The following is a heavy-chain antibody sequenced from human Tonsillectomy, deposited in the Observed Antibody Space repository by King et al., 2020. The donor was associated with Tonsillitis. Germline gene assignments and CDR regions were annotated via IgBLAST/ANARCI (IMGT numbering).Heavy chain of an antibody. V-gene: IGHV3-73*02. CDR1: GFTFSGSA. D-gene: IGHD3-16*01. J-gene: IGHJ3*02. CDR3: TSTIGGAFDI. CDR2: MRSKANRYAT. Sequence: EVQLVESGGGLVQPGGSLKLSCAASGFTFSGSAMHWVRQASGKGLEWVGRMRSKANRYATAYAASVKGRFTISRDDSKNTAYLQMNSLKTEDTALYYCTSTIGGAFDIWGLGTMVTVSS.